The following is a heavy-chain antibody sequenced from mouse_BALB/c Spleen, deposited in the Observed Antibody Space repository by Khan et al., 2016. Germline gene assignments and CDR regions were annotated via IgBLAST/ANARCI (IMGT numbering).Heavy chain of an antibody. CDR2: IWRGGST. CDR3: AKIYYGSSYFDY. J-gene: IGHJ2*01. Sequence: VQLQESGPGLVQPSQSLSITCTVSGFSLTSYGVHWVRQSPGKGLEWLGVIWRGGSTDYNAAFMPRLSITKDNYKSQVFFKMNSLQADDTAIYYCAKIYYGSSYFDYWGQGTTLTVSS. D-gene: IGHD1-1*01. CDR1: GFSLTSYG. V-gene: IGHV2-5*01.